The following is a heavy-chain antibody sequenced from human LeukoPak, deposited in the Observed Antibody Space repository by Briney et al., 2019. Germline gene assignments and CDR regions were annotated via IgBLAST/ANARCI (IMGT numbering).Heavy chain of an antibody. CDR1: GDSVSSNSAA. CDR3: ARELWSGSYYDFDD. J-gene: IGHJ4*02. Sequence: SQTLSLTCAISGDSVSSNSAAWHWIRQSPSRGLEWLGRTYYRYKWSSDYAVSVKNRITINPGTSKNQFSLHLNAVTPEDTAVYYCARELWSGSYYDFDDWGQGTLVTVSS. V-gene: IGHV6-1*01. CDR2: TYYRYKWSS. D-gene: IGHD1-26*01.